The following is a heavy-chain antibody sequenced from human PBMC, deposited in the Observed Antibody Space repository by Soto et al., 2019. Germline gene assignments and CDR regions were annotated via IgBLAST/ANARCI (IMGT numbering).Heavy chain of an antibody. D-gene: IGHD2-2*01. Sequence: ASVKVSCKVSGYTLTELSMHWVRQAPGKGLEWMGGFDPEDGETIYAQKFQGRVTMTEGTSTDTAYMELSSLRSEDTAVYYCATVILPAAMLVYYQHWGQGTLVTGSS. V-gene: IGHV1-24*01. J-gene: IGHJ1*01. CDR2: FDPEDGET. CDR1: GYTLTELS. CDR3: ATVILPAAMLVYYQH.